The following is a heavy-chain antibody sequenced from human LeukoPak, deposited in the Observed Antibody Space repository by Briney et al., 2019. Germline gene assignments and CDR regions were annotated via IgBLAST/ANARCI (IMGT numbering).Heavy chain of an antibody. Sequence: ASVKVSCKASGYTFTSYGISWVRQAPGQGLEWMGWIGAYNGNTNYAQKLQGRVTMTTDTSTSTAYMELRSLRSDDTAVYYCAIGKEWLLDQYYYYYYMDVWGKGTTVTVSS. CDR1: GYTFTSYG. CDR3: AIGKEWLLDQYYYYYYMDV. J-gene: IGHJ6*03. CDR2: IGAYNGNT. V-gene: IGHV1-18*01. D-gene: IGHD3-3*01.